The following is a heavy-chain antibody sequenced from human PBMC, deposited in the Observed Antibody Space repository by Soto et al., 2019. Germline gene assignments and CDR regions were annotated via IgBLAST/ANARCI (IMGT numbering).Heavy chain of an antibody. CDR2: ISWTGGSR. CDR3: AKDLRNTDCYSISFFDY. D-gene: IGHD2-21*02. V-gene: IGHV3-9*01. J-gene: IGHJ4*02. Sequence: EVQLVESGGGLLQPGRSLRLSCAASGFTFNAHSIHLVRQAPGQGLEWVSGISWTGGSRGYADSVQGRFTISRDNAKNSMYLQMNSLKPEDTAVYYCAKDLRNTDCYSISFFDYWGQGALVTVSS. CDR1: GFTFNAHS.